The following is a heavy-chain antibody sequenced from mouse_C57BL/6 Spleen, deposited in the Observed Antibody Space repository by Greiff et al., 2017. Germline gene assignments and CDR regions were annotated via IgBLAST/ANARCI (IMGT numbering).Heavy chain of an antibody. CDR3: ARGGVYYDYDGVQAMGY. D-gene: IGHD2-4*01. CDR2: IYPGDGDT. V-gene: IGHV1-80*01. Sequence: QVQLQQSGAELVKPGASEKISCKASGYAFSSYWMNWVKQRPGKGLEWIGQIYPGDGDTNYNGKFKGKATLTADKSSSTAYMQLSSLTSEDSAVYFCARGGVYYDYDGVQAMGYWGQGTSVTVSS. CDR1: GYAFSSYW. J-gene: IGHJ4*01.